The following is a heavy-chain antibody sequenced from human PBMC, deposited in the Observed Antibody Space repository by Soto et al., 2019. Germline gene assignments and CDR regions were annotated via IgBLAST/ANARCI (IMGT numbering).Heavy chain of an antibody. J-gene: IGHJ4*02. Sequence: SETLSLTCTVSGGSISNYYWSWIRQPPGKGLEWIGYINHRGSTNYNPSLKSRVTISVDTSKKQFSLNLSSVTAADTAVYYCVRSRWAAAANDYWGQGTLVTVSS. CDR3: VRSRWAAAANDY. CDR2: INHRGST. CDR1: GGSISNYY. D-gene: IGHD6-13*01. V-gene: IGHV4-59*01.